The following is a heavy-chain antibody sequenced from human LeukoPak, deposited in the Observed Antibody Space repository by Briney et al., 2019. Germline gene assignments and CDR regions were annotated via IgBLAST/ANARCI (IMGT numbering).Heavy chain of an antibody. CDR1: GGSISSYY. CDR3: ARGPFGSGYYSIDY. CDR2: IHSSGST. Sequence: SETLSLTCIVSGGSISSYYWSWIRQPPGKGLEWIGRIHSSGSTNYNASLKSRVTMSLDTSKNQFSLKLSSVTAADTAVYYCARGPFGSGYYSIDYWGQGTLVTVSS. J-gene: IGHJ4*02. D-gene: IGHD4-11*01. V-gene: IGHV4-4*07.